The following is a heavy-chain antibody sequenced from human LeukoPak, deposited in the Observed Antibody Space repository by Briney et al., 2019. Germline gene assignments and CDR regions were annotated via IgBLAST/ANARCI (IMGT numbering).Heavy chain of an antibody. CDR3: AKASLKQWLPPGPGY. D-gene: IGHD6-19*01. J-gene: IGHJ4*02. Sequence: PGGSLRLSCAASGFTFSSYAMSWVRQAPGKGLEWVSAISGSGGSTYYADSVKGRFTISRDNSKNTLYLQMNSLRAEDTAVYYCAKASLKQWLPPGPGYWGQGTLVTVPS. CDR1: GFTFSSYA. CDR2: ISGSGGST. V-gene: IGHV3-23*01.